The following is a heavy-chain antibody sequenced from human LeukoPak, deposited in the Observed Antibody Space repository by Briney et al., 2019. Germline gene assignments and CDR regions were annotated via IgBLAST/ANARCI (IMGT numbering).Heavy chain of an antibody. CDR3: AKDAKAAAGTGYYYYGMDA. CDR1: GFTFDDYT. V-gene: IGHV3-43*01. CDR2: ISWDGGST. Sequence: TGGSLRLSCAASGFTFDDYTMHWVRQAPGKGLEWVSLISWDGGSTYYADSVKGRFTISRDNSKNSLYLQMNSLRTEDTALYYCAKDAKAAAGTGYYYYGMDAGGQGTTVTVSS. D-gene: IGHD6-13*01. J-gene: IGHJ6*02.